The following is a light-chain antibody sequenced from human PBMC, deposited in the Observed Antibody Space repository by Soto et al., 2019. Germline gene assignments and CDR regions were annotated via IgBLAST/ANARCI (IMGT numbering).Light chain of an antibody. Sequence: EIVMTQSPATLSVSPGERATLSCRASQSVSSSLAWYQQKHGQAPRLLIYGASTRAAGIPARFSGTGSGTEFTLTITSLQSEDFAVYYCQHYNNWPPWTFGQGTKVEIK. J-gene: IGKJ1*01. CDR1: QSVSSS. V-gene: IGKV3-15*01. CDR2: GAS. CDR3: QHYNNWPPWT.